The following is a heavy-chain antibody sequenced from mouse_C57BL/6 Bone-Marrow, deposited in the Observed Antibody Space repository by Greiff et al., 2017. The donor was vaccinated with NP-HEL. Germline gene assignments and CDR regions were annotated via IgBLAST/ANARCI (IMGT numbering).Heavy chain of an antibody. D-gene: IGHD2-2*01. CDR1: GFTFSDYY. Sequence: QVESEGGLVQPGSSMKLSCTASGFTFSDYYMAWVRQVPEKGLEWVANINSDGSSTYYLDSLKSRFIISRDNAKNILYLQMSSLKSEDTATYYCARVMVSYAMDYWGQGTSVTVSS. CDR3: ARVMVSYAMDY. J-gene: IGHJ4*01. V-gene: IGHV5-16*01. CDR2: INSDGSST.